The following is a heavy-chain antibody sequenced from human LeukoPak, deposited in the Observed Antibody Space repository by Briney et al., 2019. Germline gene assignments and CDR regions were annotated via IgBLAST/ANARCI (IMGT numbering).Heavy chain of an antibody. J-gene: IGHJ6*02. CDR2: MSYSGSS. V-gene: IGHV4-59*11. D-gene: IGHD3-10*01. Sequence: LSETLSLTCTVSGGSISNQYWSWIRQPPGKGLEWMGYMSYSGSSNYNPSLNSRGTISVDTSKNQFSLTLTSVTAADTAVYYCARERVEGTGAGSYYHFGMDVWGQGTTVTVSS. CDR1: GGSISNQY. CDR3: ARERVEGTGAGSYYHFGMDV.